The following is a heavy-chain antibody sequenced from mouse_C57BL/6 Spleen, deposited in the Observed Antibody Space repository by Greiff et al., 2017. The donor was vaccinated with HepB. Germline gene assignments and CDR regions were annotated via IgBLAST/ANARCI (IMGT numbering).Heavy chain of an antibody. Sequence: EVKLVESGGGLVQPKGSLKLSCAASGFSFNTYAMNWVRQAPGKGLEWVARIRSKSNNYATYYADSVKDRFTISRDDSESMLYLQMNNLKTEDTAMYYCVRPPYYDDDLFAYWGQGTLVTVSA. CDR1: GFSFNTYA. CDR3: VRPPYYDDDLFAY. D-gene: IGHD2-4*01. V-gene: IGHV10-1*01. CDR2: IRSKSNNYAT. J-gene: IGHJ3*01.